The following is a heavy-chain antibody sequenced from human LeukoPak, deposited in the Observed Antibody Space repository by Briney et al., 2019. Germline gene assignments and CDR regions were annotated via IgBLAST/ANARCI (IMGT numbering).Heavy chain of an antibody. CDR2: LHDTGIT. J-gene: IGHJ4*02. CDR3: ARQFRGDEFWSGYGYFDY. Sequence: SETLSLTCTVSGGSVSSYYWNWIRQPPGKGLEWIGYLHDTGITNLNPSLKSRVTISVDTSKNQFSLKLSSVTAADTAVYYCARQFRGDEFWSGYGYFDYWGQGALVTVSS. V-gene: IGHV4-59*02. D-gene: IGHD3-3*01. CDR1: GGSVSSYY.